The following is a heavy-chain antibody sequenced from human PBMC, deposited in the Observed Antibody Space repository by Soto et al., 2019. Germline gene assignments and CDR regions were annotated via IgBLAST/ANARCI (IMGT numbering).Heavy chain of an antibody. CDR1: GFTFSSYG. CDR2: IWYDGSNK. Sequence: GGSLRLSCAASGFTFSSYGMHWVRQAPGKGLEWGAVIWYDGSNKYYADSVKGRFTISRDNSKNTLYLQRNSLRAEDTAVYYSAREMVVTATPYGMDVWGQGTTVTVCS. V-gene: IGHV3-33*01. J-gene: IGHJ6*02. D-gene: IGHD2-21*02. CDR3: AREMVVTATPYGMDV.